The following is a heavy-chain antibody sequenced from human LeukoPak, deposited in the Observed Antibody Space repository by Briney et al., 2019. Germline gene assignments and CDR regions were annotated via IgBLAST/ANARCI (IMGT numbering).Heavy chain of an antibody. CDR1: GGSISSYY. V-gene: IGHV4-4*07. D-gene: IGHD5-18*01. CDR3: AEVRRDTAMVT. Sequence: SETLSLTCTVSGGSISSYYWNWLRQPAGKGLEWIGRIYTSGSTNYNPSPKSRVTMSVDTTKNQFSLKLSSVTAADTAVYYCAEVRRDTAMVTWGQGTLVTVSS. J-gene: IGHJ5*02. CDR2: IYTSGST.